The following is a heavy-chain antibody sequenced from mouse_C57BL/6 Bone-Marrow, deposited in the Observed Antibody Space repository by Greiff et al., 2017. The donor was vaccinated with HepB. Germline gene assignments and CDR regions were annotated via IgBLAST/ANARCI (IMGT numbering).Heavy chain of an antibody. D-gene: IGHD2-1*01. V-gene: IGHV1-4*01. J-gene: IGHJ4*01. CDR1: GYTFTSYT. CDR3: ASPFSTPYAMDY. CDR2: INPSSGYT. Sequence: QVQLQQSGAELARPGASVKMSCKASGYTFTSYTMHWVKQRPGQGLEWIGYINPSSGYTKYNQKFKDKATLTADKSSSTAYRQLSSLTSEDSAVYYCASPFSTPYAMDYWGQGTSVTVSS.